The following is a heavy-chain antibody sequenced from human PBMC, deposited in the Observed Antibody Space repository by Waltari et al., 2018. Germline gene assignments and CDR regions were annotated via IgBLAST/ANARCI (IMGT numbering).Heavy chain of an antibody. CDR1: GGSISSGSYY. J-gene: IGHJ5*02. CDR2: IYTSGST. V-gene: IGHV4-61*02. D-gene: IGHD3-3*01. Sequence: QVQLQESGPGLVKPSQTLSLTCTVSGGSISSGSYYWSWIRQPAGKGLEWIGRIYTSGSTNYNPSLKSRVTISVDTSKNQFSLKLSSVTAADTAVYYCARFWSGYYTRGTFDPWGQGTLVTVSS. CDR3: ARFWSGYYTRGTFDP.